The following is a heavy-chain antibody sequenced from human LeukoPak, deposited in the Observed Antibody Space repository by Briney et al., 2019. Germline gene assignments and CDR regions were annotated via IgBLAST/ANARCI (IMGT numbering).Heavy chain of an antibody. CDR2: ISPSGSTI. Sequence: PGGSLRLSCAASGFTFSDYYMSWIRQAPGRGLEWLSYISPSGSTIYEADSMKGRFTISRDNSKNTLYLQMHSLRAEDTAVYYCASPANRFCSSSSCRQGFDYWGQGTLVTVSS. V-gene: IGHV3-11*04. J-gene: IGHJ4*02. CDR3: ASPANRFCSSSSCRQGFDY. CDR1: GFTFSDYY. D-gene: IGHD2-15*01.